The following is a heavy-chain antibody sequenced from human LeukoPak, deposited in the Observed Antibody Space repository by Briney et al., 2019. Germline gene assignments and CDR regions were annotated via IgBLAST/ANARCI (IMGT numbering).Heavy chain of an antibody. CDR2: ISISSSYI. CDR1: GFNFSRHS. CDR3: ARGYSNYGYVFDI. Sequence: GGSLRLSCAASGFNFSRHSMNWVRQAPGKGLEWVSYISISSSYINYSDSVKGRFTISRDNAKNSLYLQMSGLSAEDTAVYYCARGYSNYGYVFDIWGQGTMVTVSS. J-gene: IGHJ3*02. V-gene: IGHV3-21*01. D-gene: IGHD4-11*01.